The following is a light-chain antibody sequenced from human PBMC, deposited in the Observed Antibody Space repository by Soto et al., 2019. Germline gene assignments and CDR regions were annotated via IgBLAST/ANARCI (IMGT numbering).Light chain of an antibody. Sequence: QTVVTQEPSFSVSPGGTVTLTCGLSSGSVSTSYYPSWYQQTPGQAPRTLIYSTNTRSSGVPDRFSGSILGNKAALTITGAQADDESDYYCVLYMGSGIFLFGGGTQLTVL. CDR1: SGSVSTSYY. V-gene: IGLV8-61*01. CDR2: STN. CDR3: VLYMGSGIFL. J-gene: IGLJ2*01.